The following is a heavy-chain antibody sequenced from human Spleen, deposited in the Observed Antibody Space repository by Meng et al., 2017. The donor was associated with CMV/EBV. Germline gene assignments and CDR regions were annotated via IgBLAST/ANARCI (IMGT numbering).Heavy chain of an antibody. CDR3: ARGEKGRDGYNQGSDY. J-gene: IGHJ4*02. D-gene: IGHD5-24*01. Sequence: EGQLVEAGGGLVQPGGSLRLSCAASGFTFSSYWMHWCRQAPGKGLVWVSRINSDGSSTSYADSVKGRFTISRDNAKNTLYLQMNSLRAEDTAVYYCARGEKGRDGYNQGSDYWGQGTLVTVSS. CDR2: INSDGSST. V-gene: IGHV3-74*01. CDR1: GFTFSSYW.